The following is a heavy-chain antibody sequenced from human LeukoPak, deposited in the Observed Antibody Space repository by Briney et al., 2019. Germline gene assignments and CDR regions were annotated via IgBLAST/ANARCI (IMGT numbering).Heavy chain of an antibody. V-gene: IGHV1-46*01. CDR1: GYTFTNYY. CDR2: INPSGGST. Sequence: ASVKVSCKASGYTFTNYYVHWVRQAPGQGLEWMGVINPSGGSTNYAQKFQGRVTMTRDTSTSTVYTELSSLRSKDTAVYYCARDSTVTTFRGCVDPWGQGTLVTVSS. D-gene: IGHD4-17*01. J-gene: IGHJ5*02. CDR3: ARDSTVTTFRGCVDP.